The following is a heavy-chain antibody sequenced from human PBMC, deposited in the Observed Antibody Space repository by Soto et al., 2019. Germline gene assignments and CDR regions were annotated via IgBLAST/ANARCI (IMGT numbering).Heavy chain of an antibody. Sequence: GGSLRLSCAASGFMFSAYTMNWVRQAPGKGLEWLSSISSDSDHIDYADSVRGRFTVSRDNARKSLYLQMDSLGAEDTGVYYCATPYYYNHWGQGTRVTVS. CDR1: GFMFSAYT. CDR3: ATPYYYNH. J-gene: IGHJ5*02. V-gene: IGHV3-21*01. CDR2: ISSDSDHI. D-gene: IGHD3-22*01.